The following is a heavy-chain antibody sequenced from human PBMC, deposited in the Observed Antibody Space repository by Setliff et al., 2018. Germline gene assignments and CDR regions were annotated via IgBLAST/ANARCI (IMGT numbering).Heavy chain of an antibody. V-gene: IGHV3-43D*03. CDR2: ISWDGGST. Sequence: GGSLRLSCAASGFTFDDYAMHWVRQAPGKGLEWVSLISWDGGSTYYADSVKGRFTISRDNSKNTLYLQMNSLRAEDTAVYYCAKGSDRVLWFGTTDFDYWGQGTLVTVSS. D-gene: IGHD3-10*01. CDR1: GFTFDDYA. J-gene: IGHJ4*02. CDR3: AKGSDRVLWFGTTDFDY.